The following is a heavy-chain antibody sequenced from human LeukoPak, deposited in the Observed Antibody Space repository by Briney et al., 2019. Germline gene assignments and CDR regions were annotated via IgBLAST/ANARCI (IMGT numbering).Heavy chain of an antibody. CDR3: ARDPSGVVIQDGPWFDP. D-gene: IGHD3-3*01. J-gene: IGHJ5*02. CDR2: IKQDGSEK. V-gene: IGHV3-7*01. Sequence: GGSLRLSCAASGFTFSSYWMSWVRQAPGKGLEWVANIKQDGSEKYYVDSVKGRFTISRDNAKNSLYLQMNSLRAEDTAVYYCARDPSGVVIQDGPWFDPWGQGTLVTVSS. CDR1: GFTFSSYW.